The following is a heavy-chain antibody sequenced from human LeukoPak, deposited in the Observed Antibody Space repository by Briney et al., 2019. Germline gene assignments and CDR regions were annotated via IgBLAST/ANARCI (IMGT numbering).Heavy chain of an antibody. V-gene: IGHV3-53*01. CDR3: ARTITMARVDI. Sequence: PGGSLRLSCAASGFTVSSNYMNWVRQAPGKGLEWVSVIYTDGSTYYAESVKGRFTISRDISKNTLYLQMNSLRAEDTAVYYCARTITMARVDIWGQGTMVTVSS. CDR1: GFTVSSNY. D-gene: IGHD5-24*01. J-gene: IGHJ3*02. CDR2: IYTDGST.